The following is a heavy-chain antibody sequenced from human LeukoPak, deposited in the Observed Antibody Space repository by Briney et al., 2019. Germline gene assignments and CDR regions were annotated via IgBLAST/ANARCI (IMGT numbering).Heavy chain of an antibody. V-gene: IGHV3-23*01. D-gene: IGHD3-10*01. CDR2: ISGSGGST. J-gene: IGHJ4*02. CDR1: GFTFSSYA. Sequence: GGSLRLSCAASGFTFSSYAMSWVRQAPGKGLEWVSAISGSGGSTYYADSVKGRFTISRDNSKNTLYLQMNSLRAEDTAVYYCAGGTYYGSGTRPGYLDYWGLGTLVTVSS. CDR3: AGGTYYGSGTRPGYLDY.